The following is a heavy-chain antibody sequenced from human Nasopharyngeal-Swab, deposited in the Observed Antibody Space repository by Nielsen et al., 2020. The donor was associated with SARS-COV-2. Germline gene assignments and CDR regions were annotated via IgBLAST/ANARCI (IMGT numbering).Heavy chain of an antibody. Sequence: ASVKVSCKASGYTFTSYYMHWVRQAPGQGLEWMGIINPSGGSTSYAQKFQGRVTMTRDTSTSTVYMELSSLRSEDTAVYYCARGLLADCGGDCSNPYYFDYWGQGTLVTVSS. J-gene: IGHJ4*02. CDR3: ARGLLADCGGDCSNPYYFDY. CDR1: GYTFTSYY. D-gene: IGHD2-21*02. V-gene: IGHV1-46*01. CDR2: INPSGGST.